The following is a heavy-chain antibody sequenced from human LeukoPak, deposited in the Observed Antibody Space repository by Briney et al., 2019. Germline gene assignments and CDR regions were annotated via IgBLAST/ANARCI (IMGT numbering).Heavy chain of an antibody. CDR2: ISYDGSNK. J-gene: IGHJ4*02. Sequence: QAGGSLRLSCAASGFTFSSYAMHWVRQAPGKGLEWVAVISYDGSNKYYADSVKGRFTISRDNSKNTLYLQMNSLRAEDTAVYYCARDADIVVVPAATSFDYWGQGTLVTVSS. V-gene: IGHV3-30-3*01. CDR3: ARDADIVVVPAATSFDY. D-gene: IGHD2-2*01. CDR1: GFTFSSYA.